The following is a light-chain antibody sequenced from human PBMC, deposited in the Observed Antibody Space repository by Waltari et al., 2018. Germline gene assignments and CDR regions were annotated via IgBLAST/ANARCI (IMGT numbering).Light chain of an antibody. Sequence: QSVLTQPPSASGPPGQRVTISRSGSSSNIGTNTVNWSLHLPGTAPKLRSYRNDQRPSGVPDRFSGSKSGTSASLAISGPQSEDEADYFCAAWDDSLGGWVFGGGTRLTVL. CDR2: RND. CDR3: AAWDDSLGGWV. J-gene: IGLJ3*02. V-gene: IGLV1-44*01. CDR1: SSNIGTNT.